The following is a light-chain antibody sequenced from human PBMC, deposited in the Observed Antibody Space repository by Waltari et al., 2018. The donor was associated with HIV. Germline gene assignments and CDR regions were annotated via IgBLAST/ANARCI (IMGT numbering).Light chain of an antibody. CDR2: DVS. Sequence: QSALTQPASVSGSPGQSITITCTGTSRDIGAYTSVSWYQQHPGKAPKLIIYDVSNRPSGVSNLFSGSKSGNTASLTISGLQAEDEADYYCTSYIHPTTRVFGGGTKLTVL. CDR1: SRDIGAYTS. V-gene: IGLV2-14*01. CDR3: TSYIHPTTRV. J-gene: IGLJ2*01.